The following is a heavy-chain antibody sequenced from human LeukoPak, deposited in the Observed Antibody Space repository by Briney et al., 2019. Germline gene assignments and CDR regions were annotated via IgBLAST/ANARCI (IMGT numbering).Heavy chain of an antibody. V-gene: IGHV3-21*04. Sequence: PGGSLRLSCAASGFTFSNYNMNWVRQAPGKGLEWVSSISSSSSYIYYADSLKGRFTISRDNAKNTLHLQMNSLRAEDTAVYYCAKKTSDYGDASSPDYWGQGTLVTVSS. CDR1: GFTFSNYN. D-gene: IGHD4-17*01. J-gene: IGHJ4*02. CDR2: ISSSSSYI. CDR3: AKKTSDYGDASSPDY.